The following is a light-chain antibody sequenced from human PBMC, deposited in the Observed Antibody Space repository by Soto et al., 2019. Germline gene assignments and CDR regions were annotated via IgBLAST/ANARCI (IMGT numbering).Light chain of an antibody. CDR2: GAS. J-gene: IGKJ5*01. V-gene: IGKV3-20*01. Sequence: EIVLTQSPATLSLSPGERATLSCRASQSVSSSYLAWYQQKPGQAPRLLIDGASSRDTGIPDRFSGSGSGTDFTLTISRLEPEDFALYYCQQNGSSPITFGQGTRVEIK. CDR1: QSVSSSY. CDR3: QQNGSSPIT.